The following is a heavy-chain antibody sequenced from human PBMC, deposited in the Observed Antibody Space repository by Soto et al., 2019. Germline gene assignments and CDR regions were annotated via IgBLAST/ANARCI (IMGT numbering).Heavy chain of an antibody. V-gene: IGHV5-51*01. Sequence: GESLKISCKGSGYSFIGYWIGWVRQTPGKGLEWMGIIYPGDSDTRYSPSFQGQVTISADKSITTAYLQWSSLKVSDTAMYYCARATATAGLNWFDPWGQGTLVTVSS. CDR2: IYPGDSDT. CDR3: ARATATAGLNWFDP. D-gene: IGHD6-13*01. CDR1: GYSFIGYW. J-gene: IGHJ5*02.